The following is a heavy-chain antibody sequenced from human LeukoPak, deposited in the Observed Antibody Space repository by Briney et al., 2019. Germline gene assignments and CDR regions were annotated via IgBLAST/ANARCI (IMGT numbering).Heavy chain of an antibody. CDR3: ARDPYSSSWTHYFDY. CDR2: IKQDGSEK. Sequence: GESLRLSCAASGFTFSSYWMSWVRQAPGKGLEWVANIKQDGSEKYYVDSVKGRFTISRDNAKNSLYLQMNSLRAEDMAVYYCARDPYSSSWTHYFDYWGQGTLVTVSS. V-gene: IGHV3-7*01. J-gene: IGHJ4*02. D-gene: IGHD6-13*01. CDR1: GFTFSSYW.